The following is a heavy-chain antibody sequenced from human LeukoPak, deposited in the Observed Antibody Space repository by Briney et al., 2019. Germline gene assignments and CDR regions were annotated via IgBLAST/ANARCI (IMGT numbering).Heavy chain of an antibody. CDR3: ARVRGGTRPYYALEF. CDR1: GGTFRTYA. D-gene: IGHD1-26*01. V-gene: IGHV1-69*11. Sequence: ASVKVSCKASGGTFRTYAISWVRQAPGQGLEWMGTITPIVGSPEYSQKFQGRVTISADDSSTTVHMEVRSLTSEDTAVYYRARVRGGTRPYYALEFWGQGTTVTVSS. J-gene: IGHJ6*02. CDR2: ITPIVGSP.